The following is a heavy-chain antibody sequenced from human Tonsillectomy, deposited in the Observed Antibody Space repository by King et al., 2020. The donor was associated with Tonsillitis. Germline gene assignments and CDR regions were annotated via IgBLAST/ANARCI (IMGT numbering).Heavy chain of an antibody. Sequence: QLQESGPRLVKPSETLSLTCTVSGGSFSTYYWSWIRQPPGKGLEWIGYIYYTGSSNYNPSLKSRVIMSVDTSKNQFSLKLSSVTAADTAMYYCARGGVAGNYLFYYGMGGWGQGNTGPGSS. J-gene: IGHJ6*02. CDR2: IYYTGSS. CDR1: GGSFSTYY. CDR3: ARGGVAGNYLFYYGMGG. V-gene: IGHV4-59*01. D-gene: IGHD6-19*01.